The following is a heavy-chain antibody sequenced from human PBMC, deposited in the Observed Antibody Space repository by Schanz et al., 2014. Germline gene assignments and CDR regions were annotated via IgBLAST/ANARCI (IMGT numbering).Heavy chain of an antibody. CDR1: GFSLDIFA. CDR2: VSSDGNND. CDR3: TKDKSQIAVAGLFDL. V-gene: IGHV3-30*18. J-gene: IGHJ4*02. Sequence: VHLLESGGGLVEPGGSLRLSCATSGFSLDIFAVSWVRQAPGKGLEWVALVSSDGNNDYYTDSVKGRFTISRDNAKNSLYLQMNSLRAEDTALYYCTKDKSQIAVAGLFDLWGQGTLVTVSS. D-gene: IGHD6-19*01.